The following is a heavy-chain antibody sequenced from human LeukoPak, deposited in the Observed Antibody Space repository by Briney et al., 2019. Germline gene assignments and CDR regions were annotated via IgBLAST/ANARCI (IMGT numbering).Heavy chain of an antibody. D-gene: IGHD3-3*01. CDR1: GCRFTSYW. CDR2: IYPGDSDT. J-gene: IGHJ3*02. V-gene: IGHV5-51*01. Sequence: GESLKISCKGSGCRFTSYWIGWVRPMPGKGLEWMGIIYPGDSDTRYSPSFQGQVTISADKSISTAYLQWSSLKASDTAMYYCARHKTYYDFWSGYYDAFDIWGQGTMVTVSS. CDR3: ARHKTYYDFWSGYYDAFDI.